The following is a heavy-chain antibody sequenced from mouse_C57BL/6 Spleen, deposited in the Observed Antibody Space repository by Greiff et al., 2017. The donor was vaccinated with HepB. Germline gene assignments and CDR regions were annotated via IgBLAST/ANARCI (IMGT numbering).Heavy chain of an antibody. CDR3: ARQGYSNSFDY. Sequence: EVMLVESGGGLVKPGGSLELSCAASGFTFSSYTMSWVRQTPEKRLEWVATISGGGGNTYYPDSVKGRFTISRDNAKNTLYLQMSSLRSEDTALYYCARQGYSNSFDYWGQGTTLTVSS. J-gene: IGHJ2*01. CDR1: GFTFSSYT. V-gene: IGHV5-9*01. D-gene: IGHD2-5*01. CDR2: ISGGGGNT.